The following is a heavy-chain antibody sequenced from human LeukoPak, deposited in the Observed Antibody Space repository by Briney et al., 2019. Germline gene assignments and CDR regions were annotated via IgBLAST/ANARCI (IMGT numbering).Heavy chain of an antibody. CDR2: ISGGGGST. CDR1: GFTFSSYA. V-gene: IGHV3-23*01. D-gene: IGHD4-17*01. CDR3: AKSSDYGDYGGGDY. Sequence: PGGSLRLSCAASGFTFSSYAMSWVRQAPGKGLEWVSAISGGGGSTYYADSVKGRFTISRDNSKNTLYLQMNSLRAEDTAVYYCAKSSDYGDYGGGDYWGQGTLVTVSS. J-gene: IGHJ4*02.